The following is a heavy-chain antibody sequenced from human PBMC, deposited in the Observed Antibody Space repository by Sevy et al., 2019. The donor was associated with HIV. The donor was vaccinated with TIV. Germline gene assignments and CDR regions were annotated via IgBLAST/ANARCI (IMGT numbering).Heavy chain of an antibody. V-gene: IGHV3-23*01. Sequence: GGSLRLSCAASGFTFSSYAMSWVRQAPGKGLEWVSAVSGRGGSIYYADSVKGRFTISRDDSKNTLYLQMNRLRAEDTAVYYCAKDRGYRYGYDLTCWGQGTLVTVSS. CDR1: GFTFSSYA. D-gene: IGHD5-18*01. CDR3: AKDRGYRYGYDLTC. CDR2: VSGRGGSI. J-gene: IGHJ4*02.